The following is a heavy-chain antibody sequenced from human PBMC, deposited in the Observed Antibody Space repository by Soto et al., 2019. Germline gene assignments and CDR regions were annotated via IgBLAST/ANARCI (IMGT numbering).Heavy chain of an antibody. CDR3: AREILSISWYYYYYYGMDF. CDR2: ISSSSSYI. V-gene: IGHV3-21*01. CDR1: GFTFSSYS. D-gene: IGHD6-13*01. Sequence: PGGSLRLSCAASGFTFSSYSMNWVRQAPGKGLEWVSSISSSSSYIYYADSVKGRFTISRDNAKNSLYLQMNSLRAEDTAVYYCAREILSISWYYYYYYGMDFWGQGTTVTVSS. J-gene: IGHJ6*02.